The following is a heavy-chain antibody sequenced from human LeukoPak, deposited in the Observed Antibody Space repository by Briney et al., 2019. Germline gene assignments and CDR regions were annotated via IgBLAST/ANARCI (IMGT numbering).Heavy chain of an antibody. CDR2: ISAYNGNT. Sequence: ASVKVSCKASGYTFTSYGISWVRQAPGQGLEWMGWISAYNGNTNYAQKLQGRVTMTTDTSTSTAYMELRSLRSDDTAVYYCARDPKYSGYVRGHAFDIWGQGTMVTVSS. D-gene: IGHD5-12*01. CDR1: GYTFTSYG. CDR3: ARDPKYSGYVRGHAFDI. V-gene: IGHV1-18*01. J-gene: IGHJ3*02.